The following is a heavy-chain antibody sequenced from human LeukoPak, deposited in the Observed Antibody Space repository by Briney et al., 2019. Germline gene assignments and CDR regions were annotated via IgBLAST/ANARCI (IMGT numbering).Heavy chain of an antibody. Sequence: GGSLRLSCAASGFTFITYAMTWVRQAPGKGLDWVSTIRAGGAGTYYADSVKGRFTIPRDNSKNTLYLQMNSLRAEDTALYYCVKGYSSGWTREYYGMDVWGQGTTVTVSS. D-gene: IGHD6-19*01. CDR1: GFTFITYA. CDR3: VKGYSSGWTREYYGMDV. CDR2: IRAGGAGT. V-gene: IGHV3-23*01. J-gene: IGHJ6*02.